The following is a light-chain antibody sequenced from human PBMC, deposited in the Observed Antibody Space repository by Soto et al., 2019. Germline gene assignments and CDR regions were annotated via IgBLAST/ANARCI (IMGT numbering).Light chain of an antibody. J-gene: IGKJ1*01. Sequence: DIQMTQSPSTLSASVGDRVTITCRASQSISTWLAWYQRKPGKAPKVLIYEASKLESGVPSRFSGSGSGTEFTLTISTLQPDDVATYYCQQYNSYQWTFGQGTKVDIK. CDR2: EAS. CDR3: QQYNSYQWT. CDR1: QSISTW. V-gene: IGKV1-5*01.